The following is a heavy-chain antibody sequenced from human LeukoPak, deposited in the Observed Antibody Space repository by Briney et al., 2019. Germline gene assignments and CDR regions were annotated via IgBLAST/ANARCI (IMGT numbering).Heavy chain of an antibody. CDR3: VRSGAYGAHNY. CDR2: IYSGGTT. J-gene: IGHJ4*02. Sequence: GGSLRLSCAASGFTVSSNYMSWVRQAPGKGLEWVSVIYSGGTTNYADSVKGRFTISRDNAKNSLYLQMNSLRAEDTAVYYCVRSGAYGAHNYWGQGTLVTVSS. D-gene: IGHD4-17*01. V-gene: IGHV3-53*01. CDR1: GFTVSSNY.